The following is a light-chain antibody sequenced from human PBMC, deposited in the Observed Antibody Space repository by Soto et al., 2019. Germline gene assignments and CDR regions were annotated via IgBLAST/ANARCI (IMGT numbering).Light chain of an antibody. CDR2: DVS. Sequence: QSVLTQPRSVSGSPGQSVTISCTGVSSDVGGSNYVSWYQQHPGKAPKVMIYDVSKRPSGVPDRFSGSKSGKTASLTISGLQAEDEADYYCCSYAGRYSWVFGGGTQLTVL. V-gene: IGLV2-11*01. J-gene: IGLJ3*02. CDR1: SSDVGGSNY. CDR3: CSYAGRYSWV.